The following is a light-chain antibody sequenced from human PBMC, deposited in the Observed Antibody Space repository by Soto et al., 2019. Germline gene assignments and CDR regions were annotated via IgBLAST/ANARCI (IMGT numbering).Light chain of an antibody. CDR2: GAS. Sequence: EIVLTPSPASLSVSPCERAALSSRASQSVSSDLAWYQQTPGQAPRLLIYGASTRATGIPVRFSGSASGTEFTLTISSLQSEDFTVYYCQQYNKWPLTFGQGTKVDI. CDR1: QSVSSD. J-gene: IGKJ1*01. CDR3: QQYNKWPLT. V-gene: IGKV3-15*01.